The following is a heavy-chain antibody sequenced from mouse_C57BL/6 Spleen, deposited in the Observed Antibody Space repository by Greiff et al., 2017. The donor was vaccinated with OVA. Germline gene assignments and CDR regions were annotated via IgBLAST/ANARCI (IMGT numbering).Heavy chain of an antibody. Sequence: QVQLQQSDAELVKPGASVKISCKVSGYTFTDYPIHWLKQRPEQGLAWLGYIYPRDGSTKYNEKFKGKATLTADKSSSTAYMQLNSLTSEVSAVYVSARDYDGYVDYWGQGTTRTVSS. D-gene: IGHD2-4*01. CDR2: IYPRDGST. J-gene: IGHJ2*01. V-gene: IGHV1-78*01. CDR1: GYTFTDYP. CDR3: ARDYDGYVDY.